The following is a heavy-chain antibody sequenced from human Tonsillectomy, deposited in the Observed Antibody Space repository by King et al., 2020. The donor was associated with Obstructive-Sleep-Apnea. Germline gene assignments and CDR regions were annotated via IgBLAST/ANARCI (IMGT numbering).Heavy chain of an antibody. J-gene: IGHJ4*02. Sequence: LQLQESGPGLVKPSQTLSLTCTFSGGSISSGGYYWSWFRQHPGKGLEWIGYIYYSGSTYYNPSLKSRVTISVDTSKNQLSPQLSFVSAADTAVCYCAGGVTPPWFFDYWGQGTLVTVSS. CDR1: GGSISSGGYY. D-gene: IGHD2-21*02. CDR3: AGGVTPPWFFDY. CDR2: IYYSGST. V-gene: IGHV4-31*03.